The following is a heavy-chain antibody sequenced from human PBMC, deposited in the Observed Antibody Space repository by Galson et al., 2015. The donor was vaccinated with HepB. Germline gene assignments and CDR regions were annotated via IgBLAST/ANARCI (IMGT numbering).Heavy chain of an antibody. CDR1: GFTFSNAW. V-gene: IGHV3-15*07. D-gene: IGHD1/OR15-1a*01. Sequence: SLRLSCAASGFTFSNAWMNWVRQAPGKGLEWVGRIKSKTDGGTTDYAAPVKGRFTISRDDSKNTLYLQMNSLKTEDTAVYYCTTDNGPLREQRTTYYYGMDVWGQGTTVTVSS. CDR3: TTDNGPLREQRTTYYYGMDV. CDR2: IKSKTDGGTT. J-gene: IGHJ6*02.